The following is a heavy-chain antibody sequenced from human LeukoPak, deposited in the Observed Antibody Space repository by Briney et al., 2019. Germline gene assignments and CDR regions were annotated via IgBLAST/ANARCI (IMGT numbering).Heavy chain of an antibody. CDR1: GFAFSTHE. J-gene: IGHJ3*02. Sequence: GGSLRLSCAASGFAFSTHEMNWVRQAPGKGLECVSYISSSGITMYYADSVKGRFTNSRGNAKKSLYLQMNGLRAEDTAVYYCARGSSGDAFDIWGQGTMVTVSS. CDR2: ISSSGITM. D-gene: IGHD3-10*01. V-gene: IGHV3-48*03. CDR3: ARGSSGDAFDI.